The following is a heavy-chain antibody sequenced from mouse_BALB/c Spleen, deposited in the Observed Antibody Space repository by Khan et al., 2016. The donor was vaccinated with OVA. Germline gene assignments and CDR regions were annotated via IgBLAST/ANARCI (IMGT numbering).Heavy chain of an antibody. Sequence: QIQLVQSGPELKKPGETVKISCKASGYTFTNHAMNWVKQATGKGLKWMGWINTYTGEPTYSDDFKGRFAISLETSASTAYLQNNNLKNEDTATYYWGRGYWYFDVWGAGTTVTVSS. V-gene: IGHV9-3-1*01. CDR2: INTYTGEP. CDR3: GRGYWYFDV. J-gene: IGHJ1*01. CDR1: GYTFTNHA.